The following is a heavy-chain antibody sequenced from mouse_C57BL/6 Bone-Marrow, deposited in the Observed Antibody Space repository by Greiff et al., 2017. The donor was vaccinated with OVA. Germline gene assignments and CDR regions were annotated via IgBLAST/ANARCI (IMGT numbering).Heavy chain of an antibody. J-gene: IGHJ1*03. V-gene: IGHV5-6*01. CDR2: ISSGGSYT. D-gene: IGHD1-1*01. Sequence: EVQRVESGGDLVKPGGSLKLSCAASGFTFSSYGMSWVRQTPDKRLEWVATISSGGSYTYYPDSVKGRFTISRDNAKNTLYLQMSSLKSEDTAMYYCARHDRYGSSPHWYFDVWGTGTTVTVSS. CDR1: GFTFSSYG. CDR3: ARHDRYGSSPHWYFDV.